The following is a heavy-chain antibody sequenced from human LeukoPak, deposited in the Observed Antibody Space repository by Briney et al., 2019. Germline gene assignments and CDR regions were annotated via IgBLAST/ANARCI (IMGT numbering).Heavy chain of an antibody. J-gene: IGHJ4*02. CDR1: GGSISSYY. CDR2: FSTSGST. D-gene: IGHD1-26*01. Sequence: SETLSLTCTVSGGSISSYYWSWIRQSAGKGLEWIGRFSTSGSTKYNPSLKSRVTMSEDTSKNQFSLKLSSVTAADTAVYFCARGLVDWELPKGYIDYWGQGTLVTVSS. V-gene: IGHV4-4*07. CDR3: ARGLVDWELPKGYIDY.